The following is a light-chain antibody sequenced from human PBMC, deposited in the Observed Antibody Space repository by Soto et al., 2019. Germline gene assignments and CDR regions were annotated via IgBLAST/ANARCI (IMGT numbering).Light chain of an antibody. V-gene: IGKV3-15*01. Sequence: EIVLTQSPATLSVAPGERATLSCRASQRVKTNLAWYPQKPGQAPRLLMYEASTRATGIPTRFSGSGSGTEFTLTISSLQSEDFAVYFCQQYDDWPPRLSFGGGTKLEIK. CDR2: EAS. CDR3: QQYDDWPPRLS. J-gene: IGKJ4*01. CDR1: QRVKTN.